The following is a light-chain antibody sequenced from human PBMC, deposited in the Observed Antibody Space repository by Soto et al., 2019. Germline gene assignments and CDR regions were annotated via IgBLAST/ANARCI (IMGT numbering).Light chain of an antibody. V-gene: IGLV2-14*03. CDR3: SSYTSSSTLV. J-gene: IGLJ1*01. CDR1: SSDVGYYNY. CDR2: DVH. Sequence: QSALTQPASVSGSPGQSITISCTETSSDVGYYNYVSWYQQHPGKATKFMIYDVHYRPSGVSDRFSGSKSGNTASLTLSGLQAEDEADYYCSSYTSSSTLVFGTGTKLPVL.